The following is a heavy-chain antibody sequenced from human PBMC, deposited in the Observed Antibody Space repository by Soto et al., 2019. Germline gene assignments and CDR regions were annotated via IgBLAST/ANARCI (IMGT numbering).Heavy chain of an antibody. J-gene: IGHJ6*02. V-gene: IGHV3-48*03. CDR1: GFTFSAFE. CDR3: ARESGGTGLDV. Sequence: EVQLVKSGGGLVQPGGSLRLSCAASGFTFSAFEMNWVRQAPGKGLEWLSYIYNSGSTMTYADSVKGRFAISRDNAKNSLYLQMYSLRAEDTAVYYCARESGGTGLDVWGQGTTVTVSS. CDR2: IYNSGSTM. D-gene: IGHD1-1*01.